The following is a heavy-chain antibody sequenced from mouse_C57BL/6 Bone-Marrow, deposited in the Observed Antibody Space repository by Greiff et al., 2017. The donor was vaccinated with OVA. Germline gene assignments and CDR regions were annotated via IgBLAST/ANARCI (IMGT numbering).Heavy chain of an antibody. CDR3: ARRYYGSSYWYFDV. J-gene: IGHJ1*03. CDR2: IYPGSGST. D-gene: IGHD1-1*01. V-gene: IGHV1-55*01. CDR1: GYTFTSYW. Sequence: QVQLQQPGAELVKPGASVKMSCKASGYTFTSYWITWVKQRPGQGLEWIGDIYPGSGSTNYNEKFKSKATLTVDTSSSTAYMQLSSLTSEDSAVYDCARRYYGSSYWYFDVWGRGTTVTVSS.